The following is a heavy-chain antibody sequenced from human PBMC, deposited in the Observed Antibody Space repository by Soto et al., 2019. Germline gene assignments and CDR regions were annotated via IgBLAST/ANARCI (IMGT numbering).Heavy chain of an antibody. CDR2: INNGGST. D-gene: IGHD3-10*01. J-gene: IGHJ6*03. V-gene: IGHV4-34*01. CDR3: ARLQRTFGGYYHYYYMDV. Sequence: PSETLSLTCAVFGGSFSDYSWSWIRQPPGKGLEWIGEINNGGSTNYNPSLKSRVTISRDTSKSQISLKLSSVTAADTAVYYCARLQRTFGGYYHYYYMDVWGKGTTVTVSS. CDR1: GGSFSDYS.